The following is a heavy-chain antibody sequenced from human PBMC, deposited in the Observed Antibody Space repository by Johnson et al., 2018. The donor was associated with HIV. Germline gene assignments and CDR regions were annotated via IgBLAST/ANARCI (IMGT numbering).Heavy chain of an antibody. D-gene: IGHD3-9*01. CDR2: ISWDGGST. CDR3: ARGASPYYDILTGAGAFDI. Sequence: VQLVESGGVVVQPGGSLRLSCAASGFTFDDYAMHWVRQAPGKGLEWVSLISWDGGSTYYADSMKGRFTISRDNSKNSLFLQMNRLRPEDTALYYCARGASPYYDILTGAGAFDIWGQGTMVTVSS. CDR1: GFTFDDYA. J-gene: IGHJ3*02. V-gene: IGHV3-43D*03.